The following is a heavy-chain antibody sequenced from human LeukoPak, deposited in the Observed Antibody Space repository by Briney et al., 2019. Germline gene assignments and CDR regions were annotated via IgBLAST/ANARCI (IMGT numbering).Heavy chain of an antibody. J-gene: IGHJ6*03. D-gene: IGHD2-2*01. CDR2: FDPEDGET. Sequence: ASVKVSCKVSGYTLTELSMHWVRQAPGKGLEWMGGFDPEDGETIYAQKFQGRVTMTEDTSTDTAYMELSSLRSEDTAVYYCATSRYCGSTSCYESYYYYYMDVWGKGTTVTVSS. CDR1: GYTLTELS. CDR3: ATSRYCGSTSCYESYYYYYMDV. V-gene: IGHV1-24*01.